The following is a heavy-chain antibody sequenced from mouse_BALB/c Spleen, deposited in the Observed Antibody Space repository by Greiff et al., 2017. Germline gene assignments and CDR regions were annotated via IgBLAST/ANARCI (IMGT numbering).Heavy chain of an antibody. Sequence: VQLQQSGAELVRPGASVTLSCKASGYTFTDYGMHWVKQTPVHGLEWIGAIDPETGGTAYNQKFKGKATLTADKSSSTAYMELRSLTSEDSAVYYCARELSLAYWGQGTLVTVSA. CDR1: GYTFTDYG. CDR3: ARELSLAY. J-gene: IGHJ3*01. CDR2: IDPETGGT. V-gene: IGHV1-15*01. D-gene: IGHD1-1*02.